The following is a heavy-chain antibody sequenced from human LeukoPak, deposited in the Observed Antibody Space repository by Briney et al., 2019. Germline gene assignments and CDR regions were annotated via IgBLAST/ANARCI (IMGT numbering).Heavy chain of an antibody. CDR3: ARAPRWSGTTSRFDY. D-gene: IGHD1-7*01. CDR2: IFYTGST. Sequence: SETLSLTCTVSGDSISTYYWSWIRQPPGKGLEWIGYIFYTGSTNYNPSLKSRLTISVDTSKNQFSLKLSSVTAADTAVYYCARAPRWSGTTSRFDYWGQGTLVTVSS. J-gene: IGHJ4*02. CDR1: GDSISTYY. V-gene: IGHV4-59*01.